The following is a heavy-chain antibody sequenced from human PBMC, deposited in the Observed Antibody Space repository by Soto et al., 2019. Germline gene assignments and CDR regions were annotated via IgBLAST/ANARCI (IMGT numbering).Heavy chain of an antibody. Sequence: QLQLQESGSGLVKPSQTLSLTCAVSGGSISSGGYSWSWIRQPPGKGLEWIGYIYHSGSTYYNPSLKSRVTISVDRSRNQFSLKLSSVTAADTAVYYCARGDVVVAPHDAFDIWGQGTMVTVSS. D-gene: IGHD2-15*01. J-gene: IGHJ3*02. CDR1: GGSISSGGYS. CDR2: IYHSGST. CDR3: ARGDVVVAPHDAFDI. V-gene: IGHV4-30-2*01.